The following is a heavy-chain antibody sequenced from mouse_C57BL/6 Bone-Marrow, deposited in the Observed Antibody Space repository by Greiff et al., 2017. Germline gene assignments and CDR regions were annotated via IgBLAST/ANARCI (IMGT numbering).Heavy chain of an antibody. CDR3: SSFDGNYFDF. D-gene: IGHD2-3*01. V-gene: IGHV14-4*01. J-gene: IGHJ2*01. CDR1: GFNIKDDY. Sequence: EVQLQQSGAELVRPGASVKLSCTASGFNIKDDYIHWVKQRPEQGLAWIGWIDPDIGDTDYASKFQGKATITSDTSSNTAYLQLSSLTSEDTAVYYCSSFDGNYFDFWGQGTPLTVAS. CDR2: IDPDIGDT.